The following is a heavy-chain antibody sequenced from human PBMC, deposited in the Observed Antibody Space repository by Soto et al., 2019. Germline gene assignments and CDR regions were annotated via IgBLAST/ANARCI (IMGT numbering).Heavy chain of an antibody. V-gene: IGHV1-69*13. J-gene: IGHJ5*02. CDR2: IIPIFGTA. CDR3: ARDYYDILTGYHKGWFDP. D-gene: IGHD3-9*01. CDR1: GGTFSSYA. Sequence: SVKVSCKASGGTFSSYAISWVRQAPGQGLEWMGGIIPIFGTANYAQKFQGRVTITADESTSTAYMELSSLRSEDTAVYYCARDYYDILTGYHKGWFDPWGQGTLVTVSS.